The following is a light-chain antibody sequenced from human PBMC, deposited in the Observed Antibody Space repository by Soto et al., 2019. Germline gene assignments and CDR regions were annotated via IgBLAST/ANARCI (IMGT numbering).Light chain of an antibody. CDR3: QLYGSYSYT. J-gene: IGKJ5*01. Sequence: EIVVTQSPGTLSLSLGERATLSCRASQSVTSYYLAWYQQKPGQAPRLLIYGASRRATDIPDRFSGSGSGTDFTLTISRLEPEDFAAYYCQLYGSYSYTFGQGTRLEI. CDR1: QSVTSYY. CDR2: GAS. V-gene: IGKV3-20*01.